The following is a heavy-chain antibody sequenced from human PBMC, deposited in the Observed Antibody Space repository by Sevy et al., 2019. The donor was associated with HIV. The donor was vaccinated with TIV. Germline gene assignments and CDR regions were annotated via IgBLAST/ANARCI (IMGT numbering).Heavy chain of an antibody. D-gene: IGHD1-26*01. V-gene: IGHV3-23*01. Sequence: GGSLRLSCAASGFTFSSYAMSWVRQAPGKGLEWVSAVSGSGGGTYYADSVKGRVTISRDNSKNTLYLQMKSLRAEDTAVYYCAKNGGTTKEWERGDYWGQGTLVTVSS. CDR3: AKNGGTTKEWERGDY. J-gene: IGHJ4*02. CDR2: VSGSGGGT. CDR1: GFTFSSYA.